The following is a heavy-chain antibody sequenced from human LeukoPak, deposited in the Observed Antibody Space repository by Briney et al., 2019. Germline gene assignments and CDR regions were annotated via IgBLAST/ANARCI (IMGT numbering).Heavy chain of an antibody. D-gene: IGHD2-2*01. CDR3: ARHIFVVVPAAKGVNWFDP. J-gene: IGHJ5*02. CDR2: INHSGST. CDR1: GGSFSGYY. Sequence: SETLSLTCAVYGGSFSGYYWSWIRQPPGKGLEWIGEINHSGSTNYNPSLKSRVTISVDTSKNQFSLKLSSVTAADTAVYYCARHIFVVVPAAKGVNWFDPWGQGTLVTVSS. V-gene: IGHV4-34*01.